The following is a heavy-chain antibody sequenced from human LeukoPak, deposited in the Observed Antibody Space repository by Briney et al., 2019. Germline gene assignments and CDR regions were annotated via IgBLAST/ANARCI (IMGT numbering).Heavy chain of an antibody. Sequence: GGSLRLSCAASGFTFSDYYMSWIRQAPGKGPEWVSYISSSGRTTYYADSVKGRFTISRDNAKNSLYLQMNSLRAEDTAVYYCATDPGSSSWYRHFDYWGQGTLVTVSS. D-gene: IGHD6-13*01. V-gene: IGHV3-11*01. CDR3: ATDPGSSSWYRHFDY. CDR1: GFTFSDYY. J-gene: IGHJ4*02. CDR2: ISSSGRTT.